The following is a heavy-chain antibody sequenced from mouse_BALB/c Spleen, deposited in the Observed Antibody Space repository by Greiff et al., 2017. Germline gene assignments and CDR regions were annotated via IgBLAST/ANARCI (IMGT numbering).Heavy chain of an antibody. CDR1: GYTFTDYN. V-gene: IGHV1S29*02. J-gene: IGHJ4*01. CDR3: ARQGLRLRAMDC. D-gene: IGHD1-2*01. Sequence: EVKLMESGPELVKPGASVKISCKASGYTFTDYNMHWVKQSHGKSLEWIGYIYPYNGGTGYNQKFKSKATLTVDNSSSTAYMELRSLTSEDSAVYYCARQGLRLRAMDCWGQGTSVTGAS. CDR2: IYPYNGGT.